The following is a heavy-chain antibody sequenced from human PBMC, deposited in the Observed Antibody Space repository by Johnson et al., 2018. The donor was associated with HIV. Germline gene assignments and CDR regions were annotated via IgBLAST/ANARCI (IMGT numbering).Heavy chain of an antibody. Sequence: QVQLVESGGGVVQPGRSLRLSCAASGFTFSSYAMHWVRQAPGKGLEWVAVIYSGGSTYSADSVKGRFTISRDNAKNSLYLQMNSLRVEDTAVYYCAREQATLFFRASGAAFNIWGQGTTVTVSS. D-gene: IGHD3-3*01. CDR1: GFTFSSYA. V-gene: IGHV3-30-3*01. CDR3: AREQATLFFRASGAAFNI. CDR2: IYSGGST. J-gene: IGHJ3*02.